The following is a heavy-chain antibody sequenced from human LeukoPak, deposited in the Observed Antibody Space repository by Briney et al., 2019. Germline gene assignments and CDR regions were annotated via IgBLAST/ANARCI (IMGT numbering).Heavy chain of an antibody. CDR3: ARAPYYDILTGYYPFDY. CDR1: GYTFTSYG. J-gene: IGHJ4*02. Sequence: ASVKVSCEASGYTFTSYGISWVRQAPGQGLEWMGWISAYNGNTNYAQKLQGRVTMTTDTSTSTAYMELRSLRSDDTAVYYCARAPYYDILTGYYPFDYWGQGTLVTVSS. D-gene: IGHD3-9*01. CDR2: ISAYNGNT. V-gene: IGHV1-18*01.